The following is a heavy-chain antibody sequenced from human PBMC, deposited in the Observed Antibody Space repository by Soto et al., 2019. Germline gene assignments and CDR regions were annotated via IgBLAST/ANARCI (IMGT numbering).Heavy chain of an antibody. CDR3: ARDREEIGIFGVVITHHYYYYGMDV. Sequence: SVKVSCKASGYIFTKYGISWVRQAPGQGLEWMGWIIPIFGTANYAQKFQGRVTITADESTSTAYMELSSLRSEDTAVYYCARDREEIGIFGVVITHHYYYYGMDVWGKGTTVTVSS. V-gene: IGHV1-69*13. CDR1: GYIFTKYG. CDR2: IIPIFGTA. D-gene: IGHD3-3*01. J-gene: IGHJ6*04.